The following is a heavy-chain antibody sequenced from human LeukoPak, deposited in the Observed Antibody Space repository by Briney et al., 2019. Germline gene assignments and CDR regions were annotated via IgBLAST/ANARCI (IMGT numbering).Heavy chain of an antibody. J-gene: IGHJ4*02. D-gene: IGHD5-18*01. CDR1: GDSVSSNSAT. V-gene: IGHV6-1*01. CDR3: VRGRDTAMGS. CDR2: TYYRSKWKN. Sequence: SQTLSLTCALSGDSVSSNSATWNWIRQSPSRGLEWLGRTYYRSKWKNDHAVSVKSRITFNPDTSKNQFSLQLNSVTPEDTAVYYCVRGRDTAMGSWGQGTLVTVSS.